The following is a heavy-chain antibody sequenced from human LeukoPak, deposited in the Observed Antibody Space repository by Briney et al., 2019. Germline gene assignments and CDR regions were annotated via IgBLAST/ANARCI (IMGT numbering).Heavy chain of an antibody. D-gene: IGHD2-21*01. CDR1: GYTFTSYD. Sequence: VKVSCKASGYTFTSYDINWVRQATGQGLEWMGWMNPNSGNTGYAQKFQGRVTITRSTSISTAYMELSSLRSEDTAVYYCAGGPAYCGGDCYSYNWFDPWGQGTLVTVSS. V-gene: IGHV1-8*03. CDR2: MNPNSGNT. CDR3: AGGPAYCGGDCYSYNWFDP. J-gene: IGHJ5*02.